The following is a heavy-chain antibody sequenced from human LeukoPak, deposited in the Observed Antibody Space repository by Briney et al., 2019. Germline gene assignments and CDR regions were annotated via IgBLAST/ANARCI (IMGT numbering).Heavy chain of an antibody. Sequence: GASVTVSYMPSGYTFTSYGISWVRQAPGQGREWMGWISTYNGKANYAQRLQGRVTMTTDTSTSTAYMELTRLRSDDTALYYCARDIGGTTSDYWGQGTLVTVSS. CDR3: ARDIGGTTSDY. D-gene: IGHD2-2*01. CDR2: ISTYNGKA. J-gene: IGHJ4*02. V-gene: IGHV1-18*01. CDR1: GYTFTSYG.